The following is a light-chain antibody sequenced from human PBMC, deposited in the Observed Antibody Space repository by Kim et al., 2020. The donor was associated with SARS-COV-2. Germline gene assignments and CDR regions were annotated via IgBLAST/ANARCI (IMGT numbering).Light chain of an antibody. Sequence: QPASTSCKSCQGLLDTDAKTFLSWYLQKPGQPPQLLIYEVSNRFSGVPDRFSGSGSGTDFTLKISRVEAEDVGVYFCMQSLHLPYSFGQGTKLEI. J-gene: IGKJ2*03. V-gene: IGKV2D-29*01. CDR1: QGLLDTDAKTF. CDR2: EVS. CDR3: MQSLHLPYS.